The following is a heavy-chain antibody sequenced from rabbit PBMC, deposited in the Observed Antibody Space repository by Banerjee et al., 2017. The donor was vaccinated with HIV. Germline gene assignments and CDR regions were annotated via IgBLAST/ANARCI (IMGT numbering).Heavy chain of an antibody. CDR1: GFDFSTYG. J-gene: IGHJ4*01. D-gene: IGHD6-1*01. CDR2: IYHDYGST. V-gene: IGHV1S47*01. Sequence: QEQLEESGGGLVTPGGNLTLSCKSSGFDFSTYGVSWVRQAPGKGLEWVGYIYHDYGSTDYASWVNGRFTISLDTAQNLVFLQMTSLTDADTATYFCSISYGGYGGYGYAHLWGQGTLVTVS. CDR3: SISYGGYGGYGYAHL.